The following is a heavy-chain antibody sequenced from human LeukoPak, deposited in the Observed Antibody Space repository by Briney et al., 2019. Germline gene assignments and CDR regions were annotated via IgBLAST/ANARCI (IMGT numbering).Heavy chain of an antibody. CDR2: IGFQSGI. Sequence: GGSLRLSCVASGFTFGRTVMHWIRQPIGKGLEWVSGIGFQSGIHYLDSVKGRFTVSRENAQNSLYLQMNSLTAGDTATYYCVREVYSSGRAPVFDFSGQGTTVTVSS. CDR1: GFTFGRTV. V-gene: IGHV3-13*01. CDR3: VREVYSSGRAPVFDF. D-gene: IGHD3-22*01. J-gene: IGHJ3*01.